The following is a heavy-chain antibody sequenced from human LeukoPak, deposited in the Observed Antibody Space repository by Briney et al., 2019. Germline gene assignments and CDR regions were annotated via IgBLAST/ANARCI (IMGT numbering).Heavy chain of an antibody. D-gene: IGHD6-6*01. Sequence: PSETLSLTRTVSGGSISSYYWSWIRRPPGKGLEWIGYIYYSGSTNYNPSLKSRVTISVDTSKNQFSLKLSSVTAADTAVYYCARATHSSGVAFDIWGQGTMVTVSS. J-gene: IGHJ3*02. CDR1: GGSISSYY. CDR3: ARATHSSGVAFDI. V-gene: IGHV4-59*01. CDR2: IYYSGST.